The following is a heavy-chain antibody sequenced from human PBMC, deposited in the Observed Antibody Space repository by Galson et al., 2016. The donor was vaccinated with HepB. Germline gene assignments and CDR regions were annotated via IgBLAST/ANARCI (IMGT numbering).Heavy chain of an antibody. CDR3: AREDGRSWPPRLYYFDN. J-gene: IGHJ4*02. D-gene: IGHD4/OR15-4a*01. CDR1: GFSFSSYS. Sequence: SLRLSCAASGFSFSSYSMNWVRQAPGKGLEWICYIGRSSSIIHYADSVRGRFTISRDNAKNSLFLQMNSLRAADTAVYYCAREDGRSWPPRLYYFDNWGRGTLVTVSS. V-gene: IGHV3-48*01. CDR2: IGRSSSII.